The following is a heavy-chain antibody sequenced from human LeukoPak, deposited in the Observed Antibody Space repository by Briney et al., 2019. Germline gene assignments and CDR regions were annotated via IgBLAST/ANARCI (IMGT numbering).Heavy chain of an antibody. CDR2: IKQDGSVK. CDR3: AGSIAYCGGDCRLGDY. D-gene: IGHD2-21*02. Sequence: AGGFLRLSCAASGFTFNRHWMSWVRQAPGKGLEWVATIKQDGSVKHFVDSVKGRFIISRDNVENSLSLQMDSLRVEDTAMYYCAGSIAYCGGDCRLGDYWGQGTLVTVSS. V-gene: IGHV3-7*01. CDR1: GFTFNRHW. J-gene: IGHJ4*02.